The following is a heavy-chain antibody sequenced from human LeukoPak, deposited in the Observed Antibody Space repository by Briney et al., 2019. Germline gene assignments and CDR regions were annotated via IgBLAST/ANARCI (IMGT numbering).Heavy chain of an antibody. D-gene: IGHD1-26*01. Sequence: GGSLRLSCAASGFTFSSYEMNWVRQAPGKGLEWVSYISSSGSTIYYADSVKGRFTITRDNSKNTLYLQMNSLRLEDMALYYCAKPSGSGVDYWGRGTRVTVSS. J-gene: IGHJ4*02. CDR2: ISSSGSTI. V-gene: IGHV3-48*03. CDR1: GFTFSSYE. CDR3: AKPSGSGVDY.